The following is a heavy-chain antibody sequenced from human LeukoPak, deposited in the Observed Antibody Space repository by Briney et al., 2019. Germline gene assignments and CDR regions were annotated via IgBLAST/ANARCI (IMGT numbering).Heavy chain of an antibody. CDR2: ISTGSSTI. D-gene: IGHD1-1*01. Sequence: GGSLRLSCAAAGFTFSTYSMIWVRPAPGRGLEWVSYISTGSSTIHYADSGQGRFTISRDNAKNSLYLQMNSLRDEDTAVYYCARANWNDFDYWGQGTLVTVSS. CDR1: GFTFSTYS. CDR3: ARANWNDFDY. J-gene: IGHJ4*02. V-gene: IGHV3-48*02.